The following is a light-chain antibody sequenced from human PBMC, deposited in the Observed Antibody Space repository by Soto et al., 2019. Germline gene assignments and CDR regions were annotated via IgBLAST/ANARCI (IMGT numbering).Light chain of an antibody. V-gene: IGLV2-11*01. J-gene: IGLJ3*02. CDR3: CSYAGSYTWV. CDR2: DVS. Sequence: QSVRTQPRSVSGSPGQSVTISCNGTSSNVGGYNYVSWYQQHPGKAPKLMIYDVSKRPSGVPDRFSGSKSGNTASLSISGLQAEDEADYYCCSYAGSYTWVFGGGTKLTVL. CDR1: SSNVGGYNY.